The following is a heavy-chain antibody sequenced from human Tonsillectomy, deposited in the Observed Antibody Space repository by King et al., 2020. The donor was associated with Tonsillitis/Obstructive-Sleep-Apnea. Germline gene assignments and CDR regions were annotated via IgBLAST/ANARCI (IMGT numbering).Heavy chain of an antibody. D-gene: IGHD2-15*01. V-gene: IGHV4-34*01. CDR3: ARVHGYCSGYNCFTNHYYMDV. CDR1: GGSFSDYY. Sequence: VQLQQWGAGLLKPSETLSLTCAVYGGSFSDYYWSWIRQPPGKGLEWIGEINHSGSTNYNPSLKSRVTISLDTSKNQFSLKLNSVTAADTSVYYCARVHGYCSGYNCFTNHYYMDVWGKGTTVTVSS. J-gene: IGHJ6*03. CDR2: INHSGST.